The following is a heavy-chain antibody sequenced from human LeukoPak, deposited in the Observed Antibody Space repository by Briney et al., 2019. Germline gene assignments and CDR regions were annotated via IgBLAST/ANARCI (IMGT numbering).Heavy chain of an antibody. V-gene: IGHV3-23*01. D-gene: IGHD6-19*01. CDR3: AKDLGSGWYNYYYYYGMDV. J-gene: IGHJ6*02. CDR1: GFTFSSYA. Sequence: PGGSLRLSCAASGFTFSSYAMSWVRQAPGKGLEWVSAISGSGGSTYYADSVKGRFTISRDNSKNTLYLQMNSLRAEDTAVYYCAKDLGSGWYNYYYYYGMDVWGQGTTVTVSS. CDR2: ISGSGGST.